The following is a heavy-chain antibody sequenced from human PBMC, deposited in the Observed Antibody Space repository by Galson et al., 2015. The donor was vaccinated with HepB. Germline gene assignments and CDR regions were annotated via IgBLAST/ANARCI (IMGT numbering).Heavy chain of an antibody. CDR2: IRRKASNYAT. CDR1: GFTFSGSA. CDR3: TRLGDLSGYSSS. Sequence: SLRLSCAASGFTFSGSAIHWVRQTSGKGLEWVGRIRRKASNYATASAAALRGRFTITRDDSKNTAYLHMKSLKTEDTAVYYCTRLGDLSGYSSSWGQGTLVTVSS. D-gene: IGHD6-13*01. V-gene: IGHV3-73*01. J-gene: IGHJ4*02.